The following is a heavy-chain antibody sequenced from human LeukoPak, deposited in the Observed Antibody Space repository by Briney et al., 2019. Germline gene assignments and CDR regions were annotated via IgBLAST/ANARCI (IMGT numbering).Heavy chain of an antibody. CDR1: GDSITTDY. CDR2: IYRLGNT. J-gene: IGHJ1*01. V-gene: IGHV4-4*08. CDR3: AGRGQRYFRD. Sequence: SESLSLTCSVSGDSITTDYWSWIRQPPGKGLEWIGYIYRLGNTDYNPSLKSRVTISVDTSKNQLSLNLSSVTAADTAVYYCAGRGQRYFRDWGQGTLVTVSS.